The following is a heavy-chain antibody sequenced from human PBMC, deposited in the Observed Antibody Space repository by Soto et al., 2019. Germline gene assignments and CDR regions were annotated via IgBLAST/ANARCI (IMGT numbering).Heavy chain of an antibody. CDR1: GGSFSGYY. Sequence: SETLSLTCAVYGGSFSGYYWSWIRQPPGKGLEWIGEINHSGSTNYNPSLKSRVTISVDTSKNQFSLKLSAVTAADTAVYYCARVSTYYFDSSGSYTSDYWGQGTLVTVSS. CDR3: ARVSTYYFDSSGSYTSDY. D-gene: IGHD3-22*01. CDR2: INHSGST. J-gene: IGHJ4*02. V-gene: IGHV4-34*01.